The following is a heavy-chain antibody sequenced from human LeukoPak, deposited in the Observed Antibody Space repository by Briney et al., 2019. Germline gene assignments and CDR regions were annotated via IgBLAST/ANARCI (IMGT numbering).Heavy chain of an antibody. J-gene: IGHJ4*02. CDR3: VRAAAKKTAMVDY. D-gene: IGHD5-18*01. CDR1: GFTFSSYE. CDR2: ISASGRTI. V-gene: IGHV3-48*03. Sequence: PGGSLRLSCEASGFTFSSYEMNWVRQAPGRGLEWVSYISASGRTIYYADSVRGRFTISRDNAKNSLYLQMNSLRVEDTAVYYCVRAAAKKTAMVDYWGRGTLVAVSS.